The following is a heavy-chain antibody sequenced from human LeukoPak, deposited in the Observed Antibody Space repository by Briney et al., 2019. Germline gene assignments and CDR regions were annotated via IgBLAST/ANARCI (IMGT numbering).Heavy chain of an antibody. CDR1: GFTFSSYW. V-gene: IGHV3-7*01. CDR2: IKQDGSEK. Sequence: GGSLRLSCAASGFTFSSYWMSWVRQAPGKGLEWVANIKQDGSEKYYVDSVKGRFTTSRDNAKNSLYLQMNSLRAEDTAAYYCARVGDIVVVPAAIDYMDVWGKGTTVTVSS. CDR3: ARVGDIVVVPAAIDYMDV. J-gene: IGHJ6*03. D-gene: IGHD2-2*01.